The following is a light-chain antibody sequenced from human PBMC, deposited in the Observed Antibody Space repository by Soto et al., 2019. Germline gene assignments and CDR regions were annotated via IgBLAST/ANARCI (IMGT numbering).Light chain of an antibody. CDR2: KAS. CDR1: QTIFSW. CDR3: QQYNSYPYS. J-gene: IGKJ2*03. Sequence: IQMTQSPSTLSASVGDRVSITCRASQTIFSWLAWYQQKPGKAPKLVIYKASSLESGVPSRYSGSGSGTESTLTISGLQPDDFATYYCQQYNSYPYSFGQGTKLEIK. V-gene: IGKV1-5*03.